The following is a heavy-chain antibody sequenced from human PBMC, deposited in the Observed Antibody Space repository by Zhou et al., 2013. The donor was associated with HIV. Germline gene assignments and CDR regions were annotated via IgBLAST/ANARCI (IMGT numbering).Heavy chain of an antibody. Sequence: QVQLVQSGPVVKPPGASVKVACNAFGYTFSTYYIHWVRQTPGQGFEWMGIVNPSGTTGNAQKFEGRVNLTQDASSDTAYMSMSRLTSDDTAVYYCATVPHLSGSTVDLTAIGGGDYWGRGTPVTVSS. D-gene: IGHD3-16*01. V-gene: IGHV1-46*03. J-gene: IGHJ4*02. CDR2: VNPSGTT. CDR1: GYTFSTYY. CDR3: ATVPHLSGSTVDLTAIGGGDY.